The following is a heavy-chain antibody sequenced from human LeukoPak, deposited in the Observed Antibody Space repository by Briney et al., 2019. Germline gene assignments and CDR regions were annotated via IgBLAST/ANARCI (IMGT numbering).Heavy chain of an antibody. Sequence: GASVKVSCKASGYTFTGYYMHWVRQAPGQGLEWMGRINPNSGGTNYAQKFQGRVTMTRDTSISTAYMELSRLRSDDTAIYYCARDPGYSYAVDYWGQGTLVTVSS. CDR1: GYTFTGYY. D-gene: IGHD5-18*01. J-gene: IGHJ4*02. CDR2: INPNSGGT. V-gene: IGHV1-2*06. CDR3: ARDPGYSYAVDY.